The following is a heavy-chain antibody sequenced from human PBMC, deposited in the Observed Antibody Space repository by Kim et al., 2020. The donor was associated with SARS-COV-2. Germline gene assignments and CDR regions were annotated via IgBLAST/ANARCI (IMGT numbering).Heavy chain of an antibody. CDR3: AKDNVVVPAAMLSGVC. V-gene: IGHV3-23*01. Sequence: GGSLRLSCAASGFTFSSYAMSWVRQAPGKGLEWVSAISGSGGSTYYADSVKGRFTISRDNSKNTLYLQMNSLRAEDTAVYYCAKDNVVVPAAMLSGVCWGPGTLFTVSS. CDR1: GFTFSSYA. D-gene: IGHD2-2*01. CDR2: ISGSGGST. J-gene: IGHJ4*02.